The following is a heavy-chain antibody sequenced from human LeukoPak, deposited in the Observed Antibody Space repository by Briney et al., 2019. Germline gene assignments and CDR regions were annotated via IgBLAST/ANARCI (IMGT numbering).Heavy chain of an antibody. CDR2: IRYDGSNK. J-gene: IGHJ6*03. Sequence: GGSLRLSCAASGFTFSNYGMNWVRQGPGKGLEWVSFIRYDGSNKYYSDSVKGRFTISRDNAKNSLYLQMNSLRAEDTAVYYCARDWDYYMDVWGKGTTVTISS. CDR3: ARDWDYYMDV. V-gene: IGHV3-30*02. D-gene: IGHD3-16*01. CDR1: GFTFSNYG.